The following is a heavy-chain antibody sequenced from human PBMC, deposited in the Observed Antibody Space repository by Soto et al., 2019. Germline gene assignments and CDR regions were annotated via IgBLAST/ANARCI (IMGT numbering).Heavy chain of an antibody. D-gene: IGHD3-10*01. J-gene: IGHJ4*02. Sequence: QITLKESGPTLVKPTQTLTLTCTFSGFSLSTSGVGVGWIRQPPGKALEWLALIYWDDNKRYSPSLKNRLTITKDTSKIQVVLTMTNMDRVDTATYHCAHRIGFGELRYWGQGTLVTVSS. CDR2: IYWDDNK. CDR1: GFSLSTSGVG. CDR3: AHRIGFGELRY. V-gene: IGHV2-5*02.